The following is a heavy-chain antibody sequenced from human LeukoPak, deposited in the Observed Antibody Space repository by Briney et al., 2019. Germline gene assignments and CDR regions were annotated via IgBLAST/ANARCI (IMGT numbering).Heavy chain of an antibody. CDR2: IYSGGST. V-gene: IGHV3-66*02. CDR1: GFTVSSNY. D-gene: IGHD3/OR15-3a*01. CDR3: ASTTLDRTYYYYYMDV. J-gene: IGHJ6*03. Sequence: GGSLRLSCAASGFTVSSNYMSWVRQAPGKGLEWVSVIYSGGSTYYADSVKGRFTISRDNSKNTLYLQMNSVRAEDTAVYYCASTTLDRTYYYYYMDVWGKGTTVTVSS.